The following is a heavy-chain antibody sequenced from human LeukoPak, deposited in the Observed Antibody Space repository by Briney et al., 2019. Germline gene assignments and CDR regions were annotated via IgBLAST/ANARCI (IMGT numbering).Heavy chain of an antibody. V-gene: IGHV3-23*01. CDR2: ISGSGGST. J-gene: IGHJ4*02. CDR1: GFTFSSYA. D-gene: IGHD1-26*01. CDR3: AKDLFFSLSGFGGSYLIDY. Sequence: PGGSLRLSCAASGFTFSSYAMSWVRQAPGKGLEWVSAISGSGGSTYYADSVKGRFTISRDNSKNTLYLQMNSLRAEDTAVYYCAKDLFFSLSGFGGSYLIDYWGQGTLVTVSS.